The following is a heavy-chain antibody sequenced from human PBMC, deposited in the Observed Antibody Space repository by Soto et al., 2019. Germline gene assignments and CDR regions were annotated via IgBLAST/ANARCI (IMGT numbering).Heavy chain of an antibody. CDR3: ARGYSGYDFSAWFDP. J-gene: IGHJ5*02. D-gene: IGHD5-12*01. V-gene: IGHV4-30-4*01. Sequence: SETLSLTCTVSGGSISSGDYYWSWIRQPPGKGLEWIGYIYYSGSTYYNPSLKSRVTISVDTSKNQFSLKLSSVTAADTAVYYCARGYSGYDFSAWFDPWGQGTLFTVSS. CDR1: GGSISSGDYY. CDR2: IYYSGST.